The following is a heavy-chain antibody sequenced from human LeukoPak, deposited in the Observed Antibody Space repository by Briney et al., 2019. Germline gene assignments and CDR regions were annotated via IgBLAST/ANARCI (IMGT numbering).Heavy chain of an antibody. V-gene: IGHV3-30*02. Sequence: PGGSLRLSCAASGFIFSSYGMHWVRQVPGKGLAWVTYIQNGGSNKYYADSVKGRFTISRDNSKNKMYLQMNSLRAEDTAVYYCAKHEGAVAGTFWFDPWGQGTLVTVSS. CDR3: AKHEGAVAGTFWFDP. J-gene: IGHJ5*02. D-gene: IGHD6-19*01. CDR2: IQNGGSNK. CDR1: GFIFSSYG.